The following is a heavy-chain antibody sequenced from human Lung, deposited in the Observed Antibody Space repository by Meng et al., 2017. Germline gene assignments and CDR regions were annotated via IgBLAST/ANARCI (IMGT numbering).Heavy chain of an antibody. J-gene: IGHJ4*02. Sequence: NRHPPVKVPEGHRDISPAGSTTYNPSLESRATISVDTSQNNLALKLSPVTAADSAVYYCARGPTTKTHDFDYWGQGTLVTVSS. D-gene: IGHD4-11*01. V-gene: IGHV4-34*01. CDR2: ISPAGST. CDR3: ARGPTTKTHDFDY.